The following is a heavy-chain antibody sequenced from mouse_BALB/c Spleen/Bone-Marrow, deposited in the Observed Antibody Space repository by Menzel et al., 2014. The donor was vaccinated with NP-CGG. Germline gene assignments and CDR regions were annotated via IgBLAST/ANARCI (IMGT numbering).Heavy chain of an antibody. CDR1: GYAFXTSW. CDR3: ARSDGYRTMDY. Sequence: VQVVESGPELVKPGASVKISCRASGYAFXTSWMNWVKQRPGQGLEWIGRIYPGDGDTNYNGKFKGKATLTADKSSSTAYMQLSSLTSVDSAVYFCARSDGYRTMDYWGQGTSVTVSS. V-gene: IGHV1-82*01. J-gene: IGHJ4*01. CDR2: IYPGDGDT. D-gene: IGHD2-3*01.